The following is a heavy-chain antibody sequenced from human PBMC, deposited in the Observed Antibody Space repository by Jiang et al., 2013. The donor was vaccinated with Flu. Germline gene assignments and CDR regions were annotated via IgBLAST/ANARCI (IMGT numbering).Heavy chain of an antibody. V-gene: IGHV1-3*01. Sequence: SGAEVKKPGASVKVSCRASAYSFTTYKIHWVRQAPGQGLEWVGWINAANGDTKYSQKFQGRITITWDTSASTAYMELNSLTSEDTAVYFCAKDEHYWGQGTLVTVSS. CDR1: AYSFTTYK. J-gene: IGHJ4*02. CDR2: INAANGDT. CDR3: AKDEHY.